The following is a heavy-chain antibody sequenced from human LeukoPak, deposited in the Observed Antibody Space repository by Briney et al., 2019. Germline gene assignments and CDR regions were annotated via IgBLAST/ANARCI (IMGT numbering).Heavy chain of an antibody. CDR2: ISGSGVTT. CDR3: AKKVVVGATSPYSDFQD. CDR1: GFKFFSYA. Sequence: GGSLRLSCTPSGFKFFSYAMGWVRQAPGKGLEWVSAISGSGVTTHYAGSVKGRFSISRDNSKNTLYLQMNSLRAEDTALYYCAKKVVVGATSPYSDFQDWGQGTLVTVSS. D-gene: IGHD1-26*01. V-gene: IGHV3-23*01. J-gene: IGHJ1*01.